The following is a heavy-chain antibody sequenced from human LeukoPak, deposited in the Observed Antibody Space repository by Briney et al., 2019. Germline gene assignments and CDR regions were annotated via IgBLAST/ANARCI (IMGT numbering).Heavy chain of an antibody. D-gene: IGHD6-19*01. CDR2: INHSGST. J-gene: IGHJ3*02. V-gene: IGHV4-34*01. CDR3: ARLEWQWLVYAFDI. Sequence: GTLRLSCAASGFTFSSHGMSWVRQAPGKGLEWIGEINHSGSTNYNPSLKSRVTISIDTSKNQFSLKLSSVTAADTAVYYCARLEWQWLVYAFDIWGQGTMVTVSS. CDR1: GFTFSSHG.